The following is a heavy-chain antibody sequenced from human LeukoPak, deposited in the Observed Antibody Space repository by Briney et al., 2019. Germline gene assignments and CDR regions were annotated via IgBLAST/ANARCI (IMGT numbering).Heavy chain of an antibody. Sequence: PGGSLRLSCAASGFTFSTYTMNWVRQAPGKGLEWVSSISSSSSYIYYADSVKGRFTISRDSAKNSLYLQMNSLRAEDTAVYYCARAAAGTVWYFDLWGRGTLVTVSS. D-gene: IGHD6-13*01. CDR3: ARAAAGTVWYFDL. V-gene: IGHV3-21*01. CDR2: ISSSSSYI. J-gene: IGHJ2*01. CDR1: GFTFSTYT.